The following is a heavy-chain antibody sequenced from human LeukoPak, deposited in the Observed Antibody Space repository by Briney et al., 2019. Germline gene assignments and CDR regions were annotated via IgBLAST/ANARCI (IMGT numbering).Heavy chain of an antibody. V-gene: IGHV6-1*01. CDR2: TYYRSKWYN. Sequence: SQTLSLTCAISGDSVSSKSATWNWIRQSPSRGLEWLRKTYYRSKWYNDSAVSVKSRITISPDTSKNQFSLQLNSVTPEDTAMYYCARDPRVSAGWQFDYWGQGTLVTVSS. CDR1: GDSVSSKSAT. D-gene: IGHD6-19*01. J-gene: IGHJ4*02. CDR3: ARDPRVSAGWQFDY.